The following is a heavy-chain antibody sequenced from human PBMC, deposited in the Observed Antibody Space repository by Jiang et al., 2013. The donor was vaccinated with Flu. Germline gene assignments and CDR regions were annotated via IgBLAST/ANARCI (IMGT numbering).Heavy chain of an antibody. J-gene: IGHJ3*02. V-gene: IGHV3-66*01. Sequence: VQLVESGGGLVKPGGSLRLSCVASEFSVSNNYMNWVRQAPGKGLEWVSGIYGGGATYYADSVKGRFTISRDNSKNTLYLQMNTLRAEDTAVYYCARMYFYDSSSYHNAFDIWGQGTMVTVSS. D-gene: IGHD3-22*01. CDR3: ARMYFYDSSSYHNAFDI. CDR1: EFSVSNNY. CDR2: IYGGGAT.